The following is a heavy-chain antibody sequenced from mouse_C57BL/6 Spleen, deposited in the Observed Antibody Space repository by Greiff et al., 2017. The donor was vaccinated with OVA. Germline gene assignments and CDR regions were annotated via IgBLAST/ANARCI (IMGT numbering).Heavy chain of an antibody. D-gene: IGHD2-4*01. V-gene: IGHV1-52*01. CDR1: GYTFTSYW. Sequence: QVQLQQPGAELVRPGSSVKLSCKASGYTFTSYWMHWVKQRPIQGLAWIGNIDPSDSETHYNQKFKDKATLTVDKSSSTAYMQLSSLTSEDSAVSSCSRSYYDYDGFAYWGQGTLVTVSA. CDR3: SRSYYDYDGFAY. CDR2: IDPSDSET. J-gene: IGHJ3*01.